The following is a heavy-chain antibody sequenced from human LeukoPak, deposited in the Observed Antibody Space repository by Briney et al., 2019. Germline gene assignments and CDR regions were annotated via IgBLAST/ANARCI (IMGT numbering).Heavy chain of an antibody. CDR2: INHSGST. D-gene: IGHD4-23*01. CDR1: GGSFSGYY. CDR3: ARGIVSTVVTASYFDY. Sequence: SETLSLTCAVYGGSFSGYYWSWIRQPPGKGLEWIGEINHSGSTNYNPSLENRVTISVDTSKNQFSLKLSSVTAADTAVYYCARGIVSTVVTASYFDYWGQGTLVTVSS. J-gene: IGHJ4*02. V-gene: IGHV4-34*01.